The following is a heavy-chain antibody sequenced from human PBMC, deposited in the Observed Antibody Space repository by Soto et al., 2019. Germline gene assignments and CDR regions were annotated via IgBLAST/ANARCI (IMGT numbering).Heavy chain of an antibody. CDR2: IYYSGST. CDR1: GGSISSSSYY. J-gene: IGHJ6*03. Sequence: SETLSLTCTVSGGSISSSSYYWGWIRQPPGKGLEWIGSIYYSGSTYYNPSLKSRVTISVDTSKNQFSLKLSSVTAADTAVYYCARPYNDFWSGYSTYYYYYMDVWGKGTTVTVSS. D-gene: IGHD3-3*01. CDR3: ARPYNDFWSGYSTYYYYYMDV. V-gene: IGHV4-39*01.